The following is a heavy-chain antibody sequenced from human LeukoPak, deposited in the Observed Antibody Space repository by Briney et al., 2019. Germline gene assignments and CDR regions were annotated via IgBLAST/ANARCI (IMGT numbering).Heavy chain of an antibody. V-gene: IGHV1-69*13. D-gene: IGHD1/OR15-1a*01. CDR3: ARRRTDVAHAFDI. Sequence: GASVKVSCKASGGTLSSYAISWVRQAPGQGLELMGGIIPIFGTANYAQKFQGRVTITADESTSTAYMELSSLRSEDTAVYYCARRRTDVAHAFDIWGQGTMVTVSS. CDR2: IIPIFGTA. CDR1: GGTLSSYA. J-gene: IGHJ3*02.